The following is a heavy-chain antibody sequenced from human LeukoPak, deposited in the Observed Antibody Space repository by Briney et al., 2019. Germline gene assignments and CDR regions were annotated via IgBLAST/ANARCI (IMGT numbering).Heavy chain of an antibody. Sequence: ASVKVSCKASGYTFTSYGISWVRQAPGQGLEWMGWISAYNGNTNYAQKLQGRVTMTTDTPTSTAYMELRSLRSDDTAVYYCARDGYCSSTSCYAGWFDPWGQGTLVTVSS. J-gene: IGHJ5*02. D-gene: IGHD2-2*03. CDR3: ARDGYCSSTSCYAGWFDP. CDR2: ISAYNGNT. CDR1: GYTFTSYG. V-gene: IGHV1-18*01.